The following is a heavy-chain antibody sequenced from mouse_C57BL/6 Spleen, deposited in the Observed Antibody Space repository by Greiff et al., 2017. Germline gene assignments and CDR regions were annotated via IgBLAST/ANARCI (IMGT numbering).Heavy chain of an antibody. J-gene: IGHJ2*01. CDR2: IDPSDSYT. Sequence: QVQLQQPGAELVRPGTSVKLSCKASGYTFTSYWMHWVKQRPGQGLEWIGVIDPSDSYTNYNQKFKGKATLTVDTSSSTAYMQLSGLTSGDSAIYYCAREGGYYFDYWGQGTTLTVSS. CDR3: AREGGYYFDY. CDR1: GYTFTSYW. V-gene: IGHV1-59*01.